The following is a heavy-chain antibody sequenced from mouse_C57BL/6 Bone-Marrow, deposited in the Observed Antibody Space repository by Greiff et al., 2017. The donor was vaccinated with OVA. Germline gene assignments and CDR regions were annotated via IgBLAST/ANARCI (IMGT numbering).Heavy chain of an antibody. Sequence: EVMLVESGGGLVKPGGSLKLSCAASGFTFSSYAMSWVRQTPEKRLEWVATISDGGSYTYYPDNVKGRFPISRDNAKNNLYLQMSHLKSEDTAMYYCARSYDGYYWFAYWGQGTLVTVSA. CDR2: ISDGGSYT. D-gene: IGHD2-3*01. V-gene: IGHV5-4*03. J-gene: IGHJ3*01. CDR3: ARSYDGYYWFAY. CDR1: GFTFSSYA.